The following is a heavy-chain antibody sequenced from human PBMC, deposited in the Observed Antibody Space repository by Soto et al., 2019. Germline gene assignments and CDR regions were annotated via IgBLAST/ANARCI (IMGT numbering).Heavy chain of an antibody. CDR3: ARLSANYDILTGYYSNPDAFDI. J-gene: IGHJ3*02. CDR2: IYYSGST. Sequence: PSETLSLTCTVSGGSVSTSSYYWGWIRQPPGKGLEWIGTIYYSGSTYCNPSLKSRVIISGDSSKNQFSLELSSVTAADTAVYYCARLSANYDILTGYYSNPDAFDIWGQGTMVT. D-gene: IGHD3-9*01. V-gene: IGHV4-39*01. CDR1: GGSVSTSSYY.